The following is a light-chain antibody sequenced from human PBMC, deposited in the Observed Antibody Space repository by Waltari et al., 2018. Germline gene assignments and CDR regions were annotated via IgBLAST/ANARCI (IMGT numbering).Light chain of an antibody. CDR1: QSVRNN. V-gene: IGKV3-15*01. CDR3: QERGRT. CDR2: GAS. J-gene: IGKJ1*01. Sequence: EVLMTQSPATVSVSPGEGATLSCWASQSVRNNVAWFQQKPGQAPRLLIYGASTRATGIPARFSGSGSGTEFTLTISSLQAEDFAVYYCQERGRTFGQGTKVEIK.